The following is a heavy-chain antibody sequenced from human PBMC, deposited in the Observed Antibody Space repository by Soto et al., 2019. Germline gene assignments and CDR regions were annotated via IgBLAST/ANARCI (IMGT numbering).Heavy chain of an antibody. CDR2: INPDGGDT. V-gene: IGHV1-2*04. J-gene: IGHJ4*02. Sequence: GASVKVSCKVSGYTLTELSMHWVRQAPGQGLEWMGGINPDGGDTIYAQKFQGWVTMTRDTSISTAYMELSRLRSDDTAVYYCARDMFGDIGMVDYWGQGTLVTVSS. CDR3: ARDMFGDIGMVDY. CDR1: GYTLTELS. D-gene: IGHD3-10*02.